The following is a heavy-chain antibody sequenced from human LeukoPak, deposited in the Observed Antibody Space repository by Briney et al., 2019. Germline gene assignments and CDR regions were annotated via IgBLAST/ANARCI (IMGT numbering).Heavy chain of an antibody. Sequence: GGSLRLSCAASGFTFSSYAMSWVRQAPGKGLEWVSAISGSGGSTYYADSVKGRFTISRDNSKNTLYLQMNSLRAEDTAVYYCARGSPRAMVYYYYYRDVWGKGTTVTVSS. V-gene: IGHV3-23*01. D-gene: IGHD5-18*01. J-gene: IGHJ6*03. CDR3: ARGSPRAMVYYYYYRDV. CDR1: GFTFSSYA. CDR2: ISGSGGST.